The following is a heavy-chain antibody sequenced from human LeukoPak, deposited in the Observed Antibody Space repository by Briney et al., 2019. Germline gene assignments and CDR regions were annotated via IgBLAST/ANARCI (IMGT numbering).Heavy chain of an antibody. CDR3: ARGAYSSSWYVEYYFDY. Sequence: GGSLRLSCAASGFTFSSYSMNWVRQAPGKGLEWVANIKQDGSEKYYVDSVKGRFTISRDNAKNSLYLQMNSLRAEDTAVYYCARGAYSSSWYVEYYFDYWGQGTLVTVSS. CDR2: IKQDGSEK. J-gene: IGHJ4*02. CDR1: GFTFSSYS. D-gene: IGHD6-13*01. V-gene: IGHV3-7*04.